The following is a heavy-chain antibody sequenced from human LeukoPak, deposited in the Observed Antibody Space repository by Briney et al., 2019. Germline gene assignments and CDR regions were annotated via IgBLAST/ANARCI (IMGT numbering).Heavy chain of an antibody. CDR3: AREHSTIDY. V-gene: IGHV3-74*01. Sequence: GGSLRLSCAASGFTFSSHWMHWVRHAPGKGLVWVSRIHIDGRTTSYADSVKGRFTISRDNAKNTLYLQMNSLRAEDTAVYYCAREHSTIDYWGQGTLVTVSS. J-gene: IGHJ4*02. CDR2: IHIDGRTT. D-gene: IGHD5/OR15-5a*01. CDR1: GFTFSSHW.